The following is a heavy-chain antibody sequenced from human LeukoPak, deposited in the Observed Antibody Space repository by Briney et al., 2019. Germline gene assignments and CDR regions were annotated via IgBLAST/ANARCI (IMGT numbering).Heavy chain of an antibody. CDR2: ISSSGSTI. J-gene: IGHJ3*02. V-gene: IGHV3-48*01. CDR1: GFTFSSYS. Sequence: GGSLRLSCAASGFTFSSYSMNWVHQAPGKGLEWVSYISSSGSTIYYADSVKGRFTISRDNAKNSLYLQMNSLRAEDTAVYYCARGGYYDSSGYYYDDAFDIWGQGTMVTVSS. D-gene: IGHD3-22*01. CDR3: ARGGYYDSSGYYYDDAFDI.